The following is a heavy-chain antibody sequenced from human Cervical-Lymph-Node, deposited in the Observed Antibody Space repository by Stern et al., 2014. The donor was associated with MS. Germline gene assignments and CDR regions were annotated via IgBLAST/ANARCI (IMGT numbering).Heavy chain of an antibody. CDR1: GGSISSYY. CDR2: IYYSGST. Sequence: QVQLQESGPGLVKPSETLSLTCTVSGGSISSYYWSWILQPPGTGLEWIGYIYYSGSTNYNPSLKSRVTISVDTSKNQFSLKLSSVTAADTAVYYCARVGGQWLSLIDPWGQGTLVTVSS. CDR3: ARVGGQWLSLIDP. V-gene: IGHV4-59*01. D-gene: IGHD6-19*01. J-gene: IGHJ5*02.